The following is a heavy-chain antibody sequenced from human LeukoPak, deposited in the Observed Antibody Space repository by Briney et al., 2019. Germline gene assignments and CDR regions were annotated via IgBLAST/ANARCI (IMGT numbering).Heavy chain of an antibody. CDR3: LAYYSLSGNYYNGIDY. D-gene: IGHD3-10*01. CDR2: VYHSGST. CDR1: GDSISSSRYC. V-gene: IGHV4-39*01. Sequence: SETLSLTCSVPGDSISSSRYCWGWIRQPPGKGLEWIGSVYHSGSTHYNPSLNSRITISVDTSKNQFSLRLRSVTAADTALYFCLAYYSLSGNYYNGIDYWGQGTLVTVSS. J-gene: IGHJ4*02.